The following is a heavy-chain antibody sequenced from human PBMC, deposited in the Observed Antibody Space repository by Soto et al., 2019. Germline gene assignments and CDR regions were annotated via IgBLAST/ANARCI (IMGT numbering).Heavy chain of an antibody. CDR1: GGSVSSGSYY. D-gene: IGHD4-4*01. Sequence: QVQLQESGPGLVKPSETLSLTCTVSGGSVSSGSYYWSWIRQPPGKGLECVGYIYYSGSTYYNPSLKSRVTISVDTSKNQFSLKLSSVTAADTAVYYCASPVNSDYNLDAFDIWGQGTMVTVSS. J-gene: IGHJ3*02. V-gene: IGHV4-61*01. CDR3: ASPVNSDYNLDAFDI. CDR2: IYYSGST.